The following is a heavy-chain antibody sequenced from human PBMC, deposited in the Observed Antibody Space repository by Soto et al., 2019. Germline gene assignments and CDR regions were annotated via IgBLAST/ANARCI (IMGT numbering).Heavy chain of an antibody. J-gene: IGHJ6*03. CDR3: ARATTDIVVVPAATAYYYYYYMDV. CDR2: FNHSGST. V-gene: IGHV4-34*01. D-gene: IGHD2-2*01. Sequence: PSETLSLTCAVYGGSFSGYYWSWIRQPPGKGLEWIGEFNHSGSTNYNPSLKSRVTISVDTSKNQFSLKLSSVTAADTAVYYCARATTDIVVVPAATAYYYYYYMDVWGKGTTVTVSS. CDR1: GGSFSGYY.